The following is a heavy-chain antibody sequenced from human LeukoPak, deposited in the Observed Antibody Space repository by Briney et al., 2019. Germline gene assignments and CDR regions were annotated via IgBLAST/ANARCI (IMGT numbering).Heavy chain of an antibody. D-gene: IGHD4-17*01. J-gene: IGHJ3*02. Sequence: PGGSLRLSCAASGFAFSSYEMNWVRQAPGKGLEWVSYISTSVSTIYYGDSVKGRFTISRDNAKNSLFLQMNILRAEDTAVYYCARGSDYGVGAFDIWGQGQWSPSLQ. V-gene: IGHV3-48*03. CDR2: ISTSVSTI. CDR1: GFAFSSYE. CDR3: ARGSDYGVGAFDI.